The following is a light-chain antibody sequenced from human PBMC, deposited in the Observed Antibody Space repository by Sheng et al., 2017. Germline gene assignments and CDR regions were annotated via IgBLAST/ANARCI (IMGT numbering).Light chain of an antibody. V-gene: IGKV1-5*03. J-gene: IGKJ1*01. Sequence: DIQMTQSPSTLSASVGDRVTVTCRASQSISSWLAWYQQKPGKAPKILIYKASTLESGVPSRFSGSGSGTEFTLTISSLQPDDSATYYCQEYASYSWTFGQGTKLEI. CDR1: QSISSW. CDR3: QEYASYSWT. CDR2: KAS.